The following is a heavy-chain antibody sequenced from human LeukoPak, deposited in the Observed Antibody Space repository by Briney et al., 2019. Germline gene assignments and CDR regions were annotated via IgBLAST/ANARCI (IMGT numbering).Heavy chain of an antibody. D-gene: IGHD4-23*01. J-gene: IGHJ4*02. V-gene: IGHV3-21*01. Sequence: GGSLRLSCAASGFTFSSYSMNWVRQAPGKGLEWVSSISSSSSYIYYADSVKSRFTISRDNAKNSLYLQMNSLRAEDTAVYYCARSGGNSAPFDYWGQGTLVTVSS. CDR1: GFTFSSYS. CDR3: ARSGGNSAPFDY. CDR2: ISSSSSYI.